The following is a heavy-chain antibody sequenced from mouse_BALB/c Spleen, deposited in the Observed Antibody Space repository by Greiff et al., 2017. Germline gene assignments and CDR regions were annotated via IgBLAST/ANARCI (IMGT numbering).Heavy chain of an antibody. V-gene: IGHV1-14*01. J-gene: IGHJ1*01. D-gene: IGHD1-1*01. Sequence: VHVKQSGPELVKPGASVKMSCKASGYTFTSYVMHWVKQKPGQGLEWIGYINPYNDGTKYNEKFKGKATLTSDKSSSTAYMELSSLTSEDSAVYYGARDYYGSSYGYFDVWGAGTTVTVSS. CDR3: ARDYYGSSYGYFDV. CDR2: INPYNDGT. CDR1: GYTFTSYV.